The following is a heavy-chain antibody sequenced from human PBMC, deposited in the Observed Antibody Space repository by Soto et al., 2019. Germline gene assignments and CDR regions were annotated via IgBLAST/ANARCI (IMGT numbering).Heavy chain of an antibody. CDR2: IYYSGST. D-gene: IGHD3-3*01. V-gene: IGHV4-30-4*01. CDR1: GGSISSGDYY. J-gene: IGHJ6*02. Sequence: SETLSLTCTVSGGSISSGDYYWSWIRQPPGKGLDWIGYIYYSGSTYYNPSLKSRVTISVDTSKNQFSLKLSSVTAADTAVYYCARDRGGYYTSYYYYYGMDVWGQGTTVTVSS. CDR3: ARDRGGYYTSYYYYYGMDV.